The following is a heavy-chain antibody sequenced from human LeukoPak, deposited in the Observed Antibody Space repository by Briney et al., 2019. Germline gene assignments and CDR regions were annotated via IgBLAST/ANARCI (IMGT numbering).Heavy chain of an antibody. CDR2: IKEDGSEK. CDR3: ARDPRSKGGEWGDFDY. V-gene: IGHV3-7*01. D-gene: IGHD3-16*01. CDR1: GFTFSTYW. J-gene: IGHJ4*02. Sequence: QPGGSLRLSCAASGFTFSTYWMSWVRQAPGKGLEWVANIKEDGSEKYYVDSVKGRFTISRDNAKNSLYLQMNSLRAEDTAVYYCARDPRSKGGEWGDFDYWGQGTLVTVSS.